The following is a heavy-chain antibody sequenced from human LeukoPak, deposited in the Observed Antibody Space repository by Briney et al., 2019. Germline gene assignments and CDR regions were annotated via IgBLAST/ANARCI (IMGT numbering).Heavy chain of an antibody. J-gene: IGHJ4*02. V-gene: IGHV3-48*03. CDR3: ATTSIAAAVPGCFDY. CDR2: ISSSGKTI. D-gene: IGHD6-13*01. CDR1: GFTFSSYE. Sequence: PGGSLRLSCEASGFTFSSYEMNWVRQAPGKGLEWVSYISSSGKTISYADSTKGRFTVSRDNAKNSLYLQMNSLRAEDTAVYYCATTSIAAAVPGCFDYWGQGTLVTVFS.